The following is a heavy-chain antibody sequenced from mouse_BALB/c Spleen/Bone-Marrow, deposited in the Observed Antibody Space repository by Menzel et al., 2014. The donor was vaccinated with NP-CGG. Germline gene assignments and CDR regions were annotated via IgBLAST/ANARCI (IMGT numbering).Heavy chain of an antibody. V-gene: IGHV1S81*02. CDR1: GFTFTSYW. Sequence: VQLQQSGAELVKPGASVKLSCMASGFTFTSYWIHWVKQRPGQGPEWIGEINPSNGRTNYNEKFKSKATLTEDKSPITAYMQLNSLTSEVSAVYYCARDGNYRYSMDYWSRGTSVTVSS. CDR2: INPSNGRT. J-gene: IGHJ4*01. D-gene: IGHD2-1*01. CDR3: ARDGNYRYSMDY.